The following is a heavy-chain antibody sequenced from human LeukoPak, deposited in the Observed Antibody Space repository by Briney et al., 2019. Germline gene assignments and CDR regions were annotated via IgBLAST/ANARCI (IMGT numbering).Heavy chain of an antibody. D-gene: IGHD6-13*01. J-gene: IGHJ4*02. CDR2: IYTSGST. V-gene: IGHV4-4*07. CDR1: GGSISSYY. Sequence: SETLSLTCTVSGGSISSYYWSWIRQPAGKGLEWIGRIYTSGSTNYNPSLKSRVTMSVDTSKNQFSLKLSSVTAADTAVYYCARERRASSSWYRYFDYWGQGTLVTVSS. CDR3: ARERRASSSWYRYFDY.